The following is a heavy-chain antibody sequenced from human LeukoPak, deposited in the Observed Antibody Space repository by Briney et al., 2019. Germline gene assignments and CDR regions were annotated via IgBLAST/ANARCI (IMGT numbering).Heavy chain of an antibody. CDR1: GFTFSSYS. CDR2: ISSSSSYI. Sequence: NSGGSLRLSCAASGFTFSSYSMNWVRQAPGKGLEWVSSISSSSSYIYYADSVKGRFTISRDNAKNSLYLQMNSLRAEDTAVYYCAKTEWLSSWYSSGWYANAGDYWGQGTLVTVSS. CDR3: AKTEWLSSWYSSGWYANAGDY. J-gene: IGHJ4*02. V-gene: IGHV3-21*04. D-gene: IGHD6-19*01.